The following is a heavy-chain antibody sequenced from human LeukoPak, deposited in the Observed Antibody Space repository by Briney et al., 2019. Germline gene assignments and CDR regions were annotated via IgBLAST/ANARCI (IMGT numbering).Heavy chain of an antibody. V-gene: IGHV5-51*01. J-gene: IGHJ5*02. Sequence: GESLKISCKGSGYSFANYWIGWVRQMPGKGLEWMGIIYPGDSDTRYSPSFQGQVTISADKSISTAYLQWSSLKASDTAMYYCARQAAVAGSGFDPWGQGTLVTVSS. CDR3: ARQAAVAGSGFDP. CDR1: GYSFANYW. CDR2: IYPGDSDT. D-gene: IGHD6-19*01.